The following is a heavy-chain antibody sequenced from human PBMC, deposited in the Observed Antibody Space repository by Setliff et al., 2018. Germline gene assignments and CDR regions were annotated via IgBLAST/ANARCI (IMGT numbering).Heavy chain of an antibody. D-gene: IGHD2-15*01. CDR1: GNTFTGYY. J-gene: IGHJ3*02. CDR3: ARDRRNIVVAVVNAAFDI. CDR2: INPNSGDT. Sequence: ASVKVSCKASGNTFTGYYIHWLRQAPGQGLEWMGCINPNSGDTTFAQNLQGRVTMTTDTSTSTAYMELRSLRSDDTAVYYCARDRRNIVVAVVNAAFDIWGQGTMVTVSS. V-gene: IGHV1-2*02.